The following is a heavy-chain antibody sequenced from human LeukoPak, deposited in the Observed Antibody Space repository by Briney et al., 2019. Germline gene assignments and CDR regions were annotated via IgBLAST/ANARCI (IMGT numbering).Heavy chain of an antibody. CDR1: GGSFSGYY. D-gene: IGHD1-26*01. CDR2: ITSSGNTT. CDR3: AKDFGGSDYDWYFDL. V-gene: IGHV3-23*01. Sequence: ETLSLTCAVYGGSFSGYYWSWIRQAPGKGLEWVAGITSSGNTTYYADPVKGRFIISRDNSRNILYLQMNSLRAEDTAIYYCAKDFGGSDYDWYFDLWGRGTVVTVSS. J-gene: IGHJ2*01.